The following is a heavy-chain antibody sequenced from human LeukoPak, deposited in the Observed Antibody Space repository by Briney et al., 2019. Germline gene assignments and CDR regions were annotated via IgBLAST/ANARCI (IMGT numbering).Heavy chain of an antibody. CDR2: ISWDSGSI. V-gene: IGHV3-9*01. J-gene: IGHJ4*02. D-gene: IGHD3-10*01. CDR1: GFSFEDYG. Sequence: GGSLRLFCAASGFSFEDYGMHWVRQAPGKGLEGVAGISWDSGSIGHAVSLKGRFTISRDNAKNSLYLQMNSLTIEDTAMYYCAKFSSGSYGGYFDYWGQGILVTVSS. CDR3: AKFSSGSYGGYFDY.